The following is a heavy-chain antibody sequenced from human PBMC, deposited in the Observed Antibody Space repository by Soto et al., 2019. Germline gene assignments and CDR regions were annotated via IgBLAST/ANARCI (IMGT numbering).Heavy chain of an antibody. CDR1: GGTFSSYA. CDR2: IIPIFGTA. CDR3: ASGFFMMNTVTTGYYYGMDV. Sequence: QVQLVQSGAEVKKPGSSMKVSCKASGGTFSSYAISWVRQAPGQGLEWMGGIIPIFGTANYAQKIQGRVTITVDVSTSTAYMELSSLRSEDTAVYYCASGFFMMNTVTTGYYYGMDVWGQGTTVTVSS. J-gene: IGHJ6*02. V-gene: IGHV1-69*01. D-gene: IGHD4-17*01.